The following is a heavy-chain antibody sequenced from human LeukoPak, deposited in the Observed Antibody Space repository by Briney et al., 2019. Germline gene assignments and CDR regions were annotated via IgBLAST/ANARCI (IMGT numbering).Heavy chain of an antibody. D-gene: IGHD3-10*01. J-gene: IGHJ4*02. CDR2: ISGRGETT. Sequence: GGSLRLSCAASGFTFSSHALSWVRQGPGKGLEWVAGISGRGETTFYADSVKGRFTISRDNSNDTLFLQVKSLRAEDTAVYYCAKDVIRGEISYFESWGQGTLVAVSS. V-gene: IGHV3-23*01. CDR1: GFTFSSHA. CDR3: AKDVIRGEISYFES.